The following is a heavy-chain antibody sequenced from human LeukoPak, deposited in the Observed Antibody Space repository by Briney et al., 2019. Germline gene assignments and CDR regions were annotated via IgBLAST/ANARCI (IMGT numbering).Heavy chain of an antibody. CDR3: ARDLGLLWFGEWGNWFDP. J-gene: IGHJ5*02. CDR1: GYTFTSYA. CDR2: INAGNGNT. V-gene: IGHV1-3*01. Sequence: ASVKVSCKASGYTFTSYAMHWVRQAPGQRLEWVGWINAGNGNTKYSQKFQGRVTITRDTSASTAYMELSSLRSEDTAVYYCARDLGLLWFGEWGNWFDPWGQGTLVTVSS. D-gene: IGHD3-10*01.